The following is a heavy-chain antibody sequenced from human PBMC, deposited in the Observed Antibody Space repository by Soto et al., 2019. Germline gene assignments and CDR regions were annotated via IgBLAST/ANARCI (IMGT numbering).Heavy chain of an antibody. Sequence: EVQLVESGGGLVLPGGSLRLSCAASGFPFSSLWMSWVRQAPGKGLEWVANIKHDGSDQYYVESVKGRFTISRDNARNSLSLEMNSLRGDDTAVHYCTRAGGSYYFDFWGQGTLVTVSA. CDR3: TRAGGSYYFDF. J-gene: IGHJ4*02. V-gene: IGHV3-7*01. CDR1: GFPFSSLW. CDR2: IKHDGSDQ. D-gene: IGHD3-10*01.